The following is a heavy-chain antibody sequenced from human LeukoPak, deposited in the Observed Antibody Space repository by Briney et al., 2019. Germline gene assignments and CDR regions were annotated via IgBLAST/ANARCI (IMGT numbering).Heavy chain of an antibody. CDR2: IYYSGST. Sequence: SETLSLTCTVSGGSLSRYYASWIRQPPGKGLEWIGYIYYSGSTNYNPSLKSRVTISVDTSKNQFSLKLGSVTAADTAVYYCATYIGGSYLAFDYWGQDTLVTVSS. D-gene: IGHD1-26*01. J-gene: IGHJ4*02. CDR1: GGSLSRYY. CDR3: ATYIGGSYLAFDY. V-gene: IGHV4-59*01.